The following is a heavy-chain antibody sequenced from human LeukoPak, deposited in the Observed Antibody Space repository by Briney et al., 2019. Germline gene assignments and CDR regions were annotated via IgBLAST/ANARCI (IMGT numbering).Heavy chain of an antibody. CDR2: INPSGGST. D-gene: IGHD3-16*01. CDR3: ARHRGRGEYSYYFDY. Sequence: ASVKVSCKASGYTFTGYYMHWVRQAPGQGLEWMGIINPSGGSTSYAQKFQGRVTMTRDTSTSTVYMELSSLRSEDTAVYYCARHRGRGEYSYYFDYWGQGTLVTVSS. CDR1: GYTFTGYY. J-gene: IGHJ4*02. V-gene: IGHV1-46*01.